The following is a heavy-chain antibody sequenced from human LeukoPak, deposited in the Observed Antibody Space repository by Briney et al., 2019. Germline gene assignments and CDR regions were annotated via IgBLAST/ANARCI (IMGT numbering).Heavy chain of an antibody. V-gene: IGHV3-48*03. Sequence: GGSLRLSCAASGFTFSSNEMNWVRQAPGKGLEWVSYISSSGSTIYYEDYVKGRFTNSRDNATNSLYLQMNSLRAEDTAVYYCARALYGSGSYYDYWGQGTLVTVSS. D-gene: IGHD3-10*01. CDR1: GFTFSSNE. J-gene: IGHJ4*02. CDR2: ISSSGSTI. CDR3: ARALYGSGSYYDY.